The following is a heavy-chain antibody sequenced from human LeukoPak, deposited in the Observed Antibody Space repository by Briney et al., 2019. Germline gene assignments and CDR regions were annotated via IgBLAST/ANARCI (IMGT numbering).Heavy chain of an antibody. CDR2: MNPNSGNT. J-gene: IGHJ5*02. CDR1: GYTFTSYD. Sequence: ASVKVSCKASGYTFTSYDINWVRQATGQGLEWMGWMNPNSGNTGYAQKFQGRVTMPRNTSISTAYMELSSLRSEDTAVYYCARVGSSYNWFDPWGQGTLVTVSS. V-gene: IGHV1-8*01. D-gene: IGHD6-13*01. CDR3: ARVGSSYNWFDP.